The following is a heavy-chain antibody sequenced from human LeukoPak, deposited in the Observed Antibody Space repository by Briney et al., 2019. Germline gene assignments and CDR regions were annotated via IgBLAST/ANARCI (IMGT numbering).Heavy chain of an antibody. J-gene: IGHJ4*02. V-gene: IGHV3-48*02. Sequence: PGGSLRLSCAASGFTFSSYAMSWVRQAPGKGLEWVSYISTSSNRIDYADSVKGRFTMSRDNAKNLLYLQMNSLRDEDTAVYYCARDRAVRYFDYWGQGTLVTVSS. CDR2: ISTSSNRI. D-gene: IGHD3-16*02. CDR1: GFTFSSYA. CDR3: ARDRAVRYFDY.